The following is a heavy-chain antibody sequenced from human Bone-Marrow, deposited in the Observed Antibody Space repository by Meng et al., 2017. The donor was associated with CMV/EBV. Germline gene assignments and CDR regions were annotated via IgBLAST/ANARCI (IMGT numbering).Heavy chain of an antibody. CDR3: ARNKRWLQSGDDAFNI. CDR2: IIPIFGTA. CDR1: GGTFSSYA. D-gene: IGHD5-24*01. V-gene: IGHV1-69*05. Sequence: SVKVSCKASGGTFSSYAISWVRQAPGQGLEWMGGIIPIFGTANYAQKFQGRVTITTDESTSTAYMELSSLRSEDTAVYYCARNKRWLQSGDDAFNIWDRGTLDPVSS. J-gene: IGHJ3*02.